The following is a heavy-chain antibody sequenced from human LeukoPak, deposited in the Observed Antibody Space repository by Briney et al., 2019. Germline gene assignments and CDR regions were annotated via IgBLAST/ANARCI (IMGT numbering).Heavy chain of an antibody. Sequence: SETLSLTCSLSGGSISNKYWSWIRQAPGKGLEWIGYVYYTGSTSYNPSLKSRVTISLDTSKKQFSLKLTSVTAADTAVYYCARDQSSGFWSGSFYMDVWGKGTTVTVSS. CDR3: ARDQSSGFWSGSFYMDV. V-gene: IGHV4-59*12. J-gene: IGHJ6*03. D-gene: IGHD3-3*01. CDR2: VYYTGST. CDR1: GGSISNKY.